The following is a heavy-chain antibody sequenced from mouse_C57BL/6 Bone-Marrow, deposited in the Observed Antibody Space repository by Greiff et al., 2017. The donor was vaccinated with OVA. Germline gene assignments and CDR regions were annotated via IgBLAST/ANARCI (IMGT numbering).Heavy chain of an antibody. D-gene: IGHD1-1*01. V-gene: IGHV1-55*01. J-gene: IGHJ1*03. CDR3: ARGFITTDWYSDV. CDR2: IYPGSGST. Sequence: VQLQQPGAELVKPGASVKMSCKASGYTFTSYWITWVKQRPGQGLEWIGDIYPGSGSTNYNEKFKSKATLTVDTSSSTAYMQLSSLTSEDSAVYYCARGFITTDWYSDVWGTGTTVTVSS. CDR1: GYTFTSYW.